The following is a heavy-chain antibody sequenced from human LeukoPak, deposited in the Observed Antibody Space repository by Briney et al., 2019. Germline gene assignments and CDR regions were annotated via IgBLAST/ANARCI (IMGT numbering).Heavy chain of an antibody. J-gene: IGHJ3*02. Sequence: SVKVSCKASGGIFSSYTISWVRQAPGQGLEWMGRIIPILGIANYAQKFQGRVTITADKSTSAAYMELSSLRSEDTAVYYCASRITEYCSSTSCYIGAFDIWGQGTMVTVSS. CDR1: GGIFSSYT. CDR2: IIPILGIA. CDR3: ASRITEYCSSTSCYIGAFDI. V-gene: IGHV1-69*02. D-gene: IGHD2-2*02.